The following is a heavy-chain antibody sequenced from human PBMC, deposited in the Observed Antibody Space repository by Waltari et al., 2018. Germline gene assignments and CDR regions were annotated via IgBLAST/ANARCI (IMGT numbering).Heavy chain of an antibody. CDR1: GFTFDDYA. D-gene: IGHD2-2*01. CDR2: ISWNSASI. J-gene: IGHJ4*02. Sequence: EVQLVESGGGLVQPGRSLRLSCAASGFTFDDYAMHWVRQARGKVLECVAGISWNSASIGYADSVKVRFTISRDNSKNSLYLQMTSLRAEDTALYYCAKGLCSSTSCYGDYWGQGTLVTVSS. V-gene: IGHV3-9*01. CDR3: AKGLCSSTSCYGDY.